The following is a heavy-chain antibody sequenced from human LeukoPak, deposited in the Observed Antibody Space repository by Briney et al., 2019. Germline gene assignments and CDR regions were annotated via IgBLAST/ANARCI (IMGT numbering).Heavy chain of an antibody. CDR2: ISGSGGST. CDR1: GFTFSSYA. D-gene: IGHD3-16*02. CDR3: AKDRLTPYDYVWGSYRRGFGY. V-gene: IGHV3-23*01. Sequence: GGSLRLSCAASGFTFSSYAMSWVRQAPGKGLEWVSAISGSGGSTYYADSVKGRFTISRDNSKNTLYLQMNSLRAEDTAVYYCAKDRLTPYDYVWGSYRRGFGYWGQGTLVTVSS. J-gene: IGHJ4*02.